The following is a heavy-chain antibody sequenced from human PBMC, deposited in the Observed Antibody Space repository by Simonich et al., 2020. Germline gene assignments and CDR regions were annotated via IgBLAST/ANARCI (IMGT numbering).Heavy chain of an antibody. CDR3: ARRGYCSSTSCYDAFDI. V-gene: IGHV4-59*08. CDR2: IYYSGST. Sequence: QVQLQESGPGLVKPSETLSLTCTVSGGSISSYYWSWIRQPPGKGLEWIGSIYYSGSTYYNPSLKSRVTISVDTSKNQFSLKLSSVTAADTAVYYCARRGYCSSTSCYDAFDIWGQGTMVTVSS. J-gene: IGHJ3*02. CDR1: GGSISSYY. D-gene: IGHD2-2*01.